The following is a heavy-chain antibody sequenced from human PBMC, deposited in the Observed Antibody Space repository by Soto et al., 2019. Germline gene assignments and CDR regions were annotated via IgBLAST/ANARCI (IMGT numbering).Heavy chain of an antibody. Sequence: GGSLRLSCAASGFTFSSNAMSWVRQAPGKGLEWVSAISGSGVSTFYADSVKGRFTISRDNSKNTLYLQMNSLRAEDTAVYYCAKDPYYDSSGYNYWGQGTLVTVSS. CDR1: GFTFSSNA. V-gene: IGHV3-23*01. CDR3: AKDPYYDSSGYNY. CDR2: ISGSGVST. J-gene: IGHJ4*02. D-gene: IGHD3-22*01.